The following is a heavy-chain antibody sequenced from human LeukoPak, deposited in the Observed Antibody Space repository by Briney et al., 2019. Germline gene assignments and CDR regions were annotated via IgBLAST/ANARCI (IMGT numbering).Heavy chain of an antibody. J-gene: IGHJ4*02. Sequence: GGSLRLSCAASGFTFDDYAMHWVRQAPGKGLEWVSGISWNSGSIGYADSVKGRFTISRDNAKNSLYLQMNSLRAEDTALYYCAKDMEGYSSGDFNYFDYWGQGTLVTVSS. CDR1: GFTFDDYA. V-gene: IGHV3-9*01. D-gene: IGHD6-19*01. CDR3: AKDMEGYSSGDFNYFDY. CDR2: ISWNSGSI.